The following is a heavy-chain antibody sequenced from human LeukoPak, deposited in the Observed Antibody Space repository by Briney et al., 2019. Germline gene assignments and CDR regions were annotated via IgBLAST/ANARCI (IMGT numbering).Heavy chain of an antibody. J-gene: IGHJ4*02. CDR1: GGTFSTYT. CDR2: IIPIFGTA. D-gene: IGHD6-13*01. Sequence: SVKVSCKASGGTFSTYTINWVRQAPGQGLEWMGGIIPIFGTANYAQKFQGRVTITTDESTSTAYMELSSLRSEDTAVYYCARDSSGWYRFDYWGQGTLVTVSS. CDR3: ARDSSGWYRFDY. V-gene: IGHV1-69*05.